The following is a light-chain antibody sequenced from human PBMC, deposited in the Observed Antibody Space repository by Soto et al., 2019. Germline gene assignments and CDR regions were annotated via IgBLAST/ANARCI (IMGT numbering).Light chain of an antibody. CDR3: QSYDSSLSGWV. CDR1: SSNIGAYYD. V-gene: IGLV1-40*01. CDR2: GNN. J-gene: IGLJ3*02. Sequence: QAVVTQLPSVSGAPGQRVTISCTGSSSNIGAYYDVHWYQQLPGTAPKLLIYGNNNRPSGVPDRFSGSRSGTSASLAITGLQAEDEADYYCQSYDSSLSGWVFGGGTKLTVL.